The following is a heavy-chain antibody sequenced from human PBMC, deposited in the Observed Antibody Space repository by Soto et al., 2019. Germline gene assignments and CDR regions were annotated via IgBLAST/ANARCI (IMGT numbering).Heavy chain of an antibody. CDR2: ISGSGGST. J-gene: IGHJ6*02. Sequence: EVQLLESGGGLVQPGGSLRLSCAASGFTFSSYAMSWVRQAPGKGLEWVSAISGSGGSTYYADSVKGRFTISRDNSKNTLYLQMNSLRAEDTAVYYCAKGDSGYDYSTLYCYGMDVWGQGTTVTASS. CDR3: AKGDSGYDYSTLYCYGMDV. V-gene: IGHV3-23*01. CDR1: GFTFSSYA. D-gene: IGHD5-12*01.